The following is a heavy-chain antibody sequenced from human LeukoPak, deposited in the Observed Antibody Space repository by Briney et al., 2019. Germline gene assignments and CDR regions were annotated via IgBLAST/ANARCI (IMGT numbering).Heavy chain of an antibody. D-gene: IGHD3-22*01. CDR3: AREGNHYYDSSGDFDY. Sequence: ASVKVSCKASGYTFTGYYMHWVRQAPGQGLEWMGWINPNSGGTNYAQKFQGRVTMTRDTSISTAYMELSRLRSDDTAVYYCAREGNHYYDSSGDFDYWGQGTLVTVSS. V-gene: IGHV1-2*02. CDR2: INPNSGGT. J-gene: IGHJ4*02. CDR1: GYTFTGYY.